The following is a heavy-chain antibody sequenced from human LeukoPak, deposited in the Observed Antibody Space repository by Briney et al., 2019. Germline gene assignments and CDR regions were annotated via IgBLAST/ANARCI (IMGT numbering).Heavy chain of an antibody. CDR1: GGSFSGYY. Sequence: SETLSLTRAVYGGSFSGYYWSWLRQPPGKGLEWIGEINHSGSTNYNPSLKSRVTISVDTSKNQFSLKLSSVTASDMAVYYCARGIQLGYFDYWGQGTLVTVSS. CDR2: INHSGST. D-gene: IGHD5-18*01. CDR3: ARGIQLGYFDY. J-gene: IGHJ4*02. V-gene: IGHV4-34*01.